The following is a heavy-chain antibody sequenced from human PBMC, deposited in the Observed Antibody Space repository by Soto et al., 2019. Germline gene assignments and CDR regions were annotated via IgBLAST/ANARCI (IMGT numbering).Heavy chain of an antibody. J-gene: IGHJ3*02. CDR3: ARVVVGTDYDAFDI. Sequence: QVQLVESGGGVVQPGRSLRLCCSASGFTFSNYAIHWVRQAPGKGLEWVAVISYDGSNKYYADSVKGRFTISRDNSKNTLYLQMNSLRAEDTAVYYCARVVVGTDYDAFDIWGQGTMVTVSS. CDR2: ISYDGSNK. CDR1: GFTFSNYA. D-gene: IGHD5-12*01. V-gene: IGHV3-30-3*01.